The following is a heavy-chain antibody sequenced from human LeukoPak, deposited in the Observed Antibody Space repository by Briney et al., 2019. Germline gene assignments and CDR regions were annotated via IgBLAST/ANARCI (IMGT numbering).Heavy chain of an antibody. D-gene: IGHD2-2*01. V-gene: IGHV1-18*01. CDR3: ARFVDQVVVPAAHPDQGDFDY. J-gene: IGHJ4*02. Sequence: ASVKVSCKASGYTFTSYGISWVRQAPGQGLEWMGWISAYNGNTNYAQKLQGRVTMTTDTSTSTAYMELRSPRSDDTAVYYCARFVDQVVVPAAHPDQGDFDYWGQGTLVTVSS. CDR1: GYTFTSYG. CDR2: ISAYNGNT.